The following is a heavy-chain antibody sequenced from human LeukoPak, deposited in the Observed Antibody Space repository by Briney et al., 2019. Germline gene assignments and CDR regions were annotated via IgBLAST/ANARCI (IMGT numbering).Heavy chain of an antibody. Sequence: PSETLSLTCTVSGGSISTYYWRWLRQPPGREGEWIGYNHYNGTNNYHPSLKSRVTISVETSNNHFSPKKSYADTPDTTGFFWLRHLNTDMVKAHFHYWGQGTLVTVSS. CDR1: GGSISTYY. D-gene: IGHD5-18*01. CDR3: LRHLNTDMVKAHFHY. V-gene: IGHV4-59*08. J-gene: IGHJ4*02. CDR2: NHYNGTN.